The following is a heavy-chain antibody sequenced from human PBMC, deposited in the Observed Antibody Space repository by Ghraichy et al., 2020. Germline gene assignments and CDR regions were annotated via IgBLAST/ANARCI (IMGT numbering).Heavy chain of an antibody. CDR2: IKSDGSST. J-gene: IGHJ4*02. D-gene: IGHD5-24*01. Sequence: GGALRLSCAASGFTFSSYWMHWVRQAPGKGLVWVSRIKSDGSSTGYADSVKGRFTISRDNAKNTLYLQMNSLRAEDTAVYYCARGEMATVYWGQGTLVTVSS. V-gene: IGHV3-74*01. CDR1: GFTFSSYW. CDR3: ARGEMATVY.